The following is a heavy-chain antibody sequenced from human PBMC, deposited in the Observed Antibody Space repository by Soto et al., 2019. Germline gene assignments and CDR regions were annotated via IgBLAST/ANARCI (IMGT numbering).Heavy chain of an antibody. CDR3: ARAVAAPLGG. D-gene: IGHD6-19*01. CDR1: GFTFSSYS. V-gene: IGHV3-48*02. CDR2: ISSSSSTI. Sequence: EVQLVESGGGLVQPGGSLRLSCAASGFTFSSYSMNWVRQAPGKGLEWVSYISSSSSTIYYADSVKGRFTISRDNAKNSLYLQTNSLRDEDTAVYYCARAVAAPLGGWGQGTLVTVSS. J-gene: IGHJ4*02.